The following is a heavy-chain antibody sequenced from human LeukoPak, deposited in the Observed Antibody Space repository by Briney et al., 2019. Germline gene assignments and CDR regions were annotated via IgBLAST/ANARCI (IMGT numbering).Heavy chain of an antibody. CDR3: ARGGFFYGGNSGNNWFDP. V-gene: IGHV3-11*01. CDR2: ISSSGNTI. J-gene: IGHJ5*02. Sequence: PGGSLRLSCAASGFTFSDYYMTWIRQAPGKGLEWVSYISSSGNTIYYADSVRDRFTISRDNAKNSLYLQMNSLRAEDTAVYYCARGGFFYGGNSGNNWFDPWGQGTLVTVSS. CDR1: GFTFSDYY. D-gene: IGHD4-23*01.